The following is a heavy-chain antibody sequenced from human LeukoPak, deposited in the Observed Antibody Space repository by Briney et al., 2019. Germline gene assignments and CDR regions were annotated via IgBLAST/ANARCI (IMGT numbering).Heavy chain of an antibody. V-gene: IGHV4-30-4*01. J-gene: IGHJ4*02. D-gene: IGHD2-21*01. Sequence: PSETLSLTCTVSGGSISSYYWSWIRQPPGKGLEWIGYIYYSGSTYYNPSLKSRVTISVDTSKNQFSLKLSSVTAADTAVYYCASMTLLYYFDYWGQGTLVTVSS. CDR3: ASMTLLYYFDY. CDR1: GGSISSYY. CDR2: IYYSGST.